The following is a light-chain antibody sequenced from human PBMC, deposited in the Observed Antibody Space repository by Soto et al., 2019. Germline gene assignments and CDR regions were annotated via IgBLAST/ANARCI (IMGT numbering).Light chain of an antibody. CDR1: SSDVGGYNL. CDR2: DVN. Sequence: QSALTQPASVSGSPGQSITISCPGTSSDVGGYNLVSWYQQYPDKAPNLMIFDVNTRASGVSNRFSGYKSGNTACLTISGLQAEDEADYYCSSYKSSSTLPYGFGTGAKRTVL. V-gene: IGLV2-14*01. CDR3: SSYKSSSTLPYG. J-gene: IGLJ1*01.